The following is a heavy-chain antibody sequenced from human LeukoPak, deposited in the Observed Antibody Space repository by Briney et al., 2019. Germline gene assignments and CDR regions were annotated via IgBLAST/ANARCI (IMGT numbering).Heavy chain of an antibody. CDR3: ARDDTIVGFQH. J-gene: IGHJ1*01. CDR2: IYYSGST. D-gene: IGHD1-26*01. CDR1: GGSISSSSYY. V-gene: IGHV4-39*07. Sequence: SETLSHTCTVSGGSISSSSYYWGWIRQPPGKGLEWIGSIYYSGSTYYNPSLKSRVTISVDTPKNQFSLKLSSVTAADTAVYYCARDDTIVGFQHWGQGTLVTVSS.